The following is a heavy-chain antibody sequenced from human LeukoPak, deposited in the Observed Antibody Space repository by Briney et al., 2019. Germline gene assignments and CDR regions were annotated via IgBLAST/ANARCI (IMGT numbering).Heavy chain of an antibody. D-gene: IGHD3-10*01. CDR3: ARTLLWFGEWDES. CDR2: INHSGST. CDR1: GGSFSGYY. V-gene: IGHV4-34*01. Sequence: SETLSLTCAVYGGSFSGYYWSWIRQPPGKGLEWIGEINHSGSTNYNPSLKSRVTISVDTSKNQFSLKLSSVTAADTAVYYCARTLLWFGEWDESWGQGTLVTVSS. J-gene: IGHJ5*02.